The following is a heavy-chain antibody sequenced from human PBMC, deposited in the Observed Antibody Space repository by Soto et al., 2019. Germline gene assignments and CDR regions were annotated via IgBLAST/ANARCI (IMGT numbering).Heavy chain of an antibody. J-gene: IGHJ4*02. CDR3: ARAIKRWEVNYYFDF. V-gene: IGHV1-69*06. CDR2: IVVDSNTA. D-gene: IGHD1-26*01. Sequence: QVVLLQSGAEVKEPGSSVRVSCQVSGSTFNNFAFSWVRQAPGHGPEWMGGIVVDSNTAEYSQRFQDRVTITADTSTDSLYMELGSLTFEDAAVYYCARAIKRWEVNYYFDFWGQGTLVTVSS. CDR1: GSTFNNFA.